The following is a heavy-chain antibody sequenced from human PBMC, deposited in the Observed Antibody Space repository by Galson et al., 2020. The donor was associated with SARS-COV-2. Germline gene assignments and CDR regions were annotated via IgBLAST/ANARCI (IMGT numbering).Heavy chain of an antibody. CDR1: GYTLTELS. D-gene: IGHD3-10*01. Sequence: ASVKVSCKVSGYTLTELSMHWVRQAPGKGLEWMGGFDPEDGETIYAQKFQGRVTMTEDTSTDTAYMELSSLRSEDTAVYYRATGGVVRGVPHSYYYYYYGMDVWGQGTTVTVSS. CDR2: FDPEDGET. CDR3: ATGGVVRGVPHSYYYYYYGMDV. J-gene: IGHJ6*02. V-gene: IGHV1-24*01.